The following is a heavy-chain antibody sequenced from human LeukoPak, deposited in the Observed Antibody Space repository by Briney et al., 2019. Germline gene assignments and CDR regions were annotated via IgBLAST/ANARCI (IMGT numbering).Heavy chain of an antibody. Sequence: ASVKVSCKASGYTFTSYDINWVRQATGQGLEWMGWMNPNSGNTGYAQKFQGRVTVTRNTSISTAYMELSSLRSEDTAVYYCARTWELLEGWFDPWGQGTLVTVSS. V-gene: IGHV1-8*01. J-gene: IGHJ5*02. CDR3: ARTWELLEGWFDP. CDR1: GYTFTSYD. CDR2: MNPNSGNT. D-gene: IGHD1-26*01.